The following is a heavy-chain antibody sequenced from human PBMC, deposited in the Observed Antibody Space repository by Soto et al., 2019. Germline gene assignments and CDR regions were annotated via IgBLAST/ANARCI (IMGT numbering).Heavy chain of an antibody. CDR2: ISASGGNT. CDR1: GFTFDNYV. Sequence: GGSLRLSCAASGFTFDNYVMTWVRQAPGKGLEWVSAISASGGNTYYIDSVKGRFTISRDNSKNTLYLQMNSLRVEDTALYYCAKDGGDLAAASVRPLGASDCWGQGTLVTVSS. J-gene: IGHJ4*02. V-gene: IGHV3-23*01. D-gene: IGHD6-13*01. CDR3: AKDGGDLAAASVRPLGASDC.